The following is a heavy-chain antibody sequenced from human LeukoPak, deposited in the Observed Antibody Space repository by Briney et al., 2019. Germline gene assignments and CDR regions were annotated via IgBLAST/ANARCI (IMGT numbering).Heavy chain of an antibody. CDR3: ARTSYSSSVDY. J-gene: IGHJ4*02. Sequence: HSETLSLTCAVYGGSFSGYYWSWIRQPPGKGLEWIGEINHSGSTNYNPSLKSRVTISVDTSKNQFSLKLSSVTATDTAVYYCARTSYSSSVDYWGQGTLVTVSS. CDR1: GGSFSGYY. CDR2: INHSGST. D-gene: IGHD6-6*01. V-gene: IGHV4-34*01.